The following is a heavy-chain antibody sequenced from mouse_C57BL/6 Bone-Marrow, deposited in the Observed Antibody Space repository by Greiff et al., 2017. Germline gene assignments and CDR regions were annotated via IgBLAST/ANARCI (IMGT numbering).Heavy chain of an antibody. CDR3: ARSNYYGSSYGY. J-gene: IGHJ2*01. Sequence: EVQLQQSGPELVKPGASVQISCKASGYTFTDYYMNWVKQSHGKSLEWIGDINPNNGGTSYNQKFKGKATLTVDKSSSTAYMELRSLTSEDSAVYYCARSNYYGSSYGYWGQGTTLTVSS. CDR2: INPNNGGT. CDR1: GYTFTDYY. V-gene: IGHV1-26*01. D-gene: IGHD1-1*01.